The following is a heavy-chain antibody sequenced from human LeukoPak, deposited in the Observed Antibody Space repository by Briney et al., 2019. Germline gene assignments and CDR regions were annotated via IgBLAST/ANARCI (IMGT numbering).Heavy chain of an antibody. V-gene: IGHV4-39*01. CDR1: GGSISSSSHY. D-gene: IGHD2/OR15-2a*01. CDR3: ARRVIVATLDY. J-gene: IGHJ4*02. CDR2: IYYSGTT. Sequence: SETLSLTCTVSGGSISSSSHYWAWIRQPPGTGLGWIGSIYYSGTTFYNPSLKSRLTISVDTSNNQFSLKLSSVTAADTAVYYCARRVIVATLDYWGQGTLVTVSS.